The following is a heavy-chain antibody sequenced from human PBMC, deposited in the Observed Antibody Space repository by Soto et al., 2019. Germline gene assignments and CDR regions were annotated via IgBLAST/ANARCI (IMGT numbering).Heavy chain of an antibody. CDR1: GGSFSGYY. CDR3: ARGCITIFGVVIIRDYGMDV. D-gene: IGHD3-3*01. V-gene: IGHV4-34*01. J-gene: IGHJ6*02. Sequence: PSETLSLTCAVYGGSFSGYYWSWIRQPPGKGLEWIGEINHSGSTNYNPSLKSRVTISVDTPKNQFSLRLSSVTAADTAVYYCARGCITIFGVVIIRDYGMDVWGQGTTVTVSS. CDR2: INHSGST.